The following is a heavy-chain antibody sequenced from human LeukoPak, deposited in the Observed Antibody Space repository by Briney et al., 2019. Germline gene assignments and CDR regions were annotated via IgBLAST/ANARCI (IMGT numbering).Heavy chain of an antibody. J-gene: IGHJ4*02. CDR1: GFTVRSNY. Sequence: GGSLRLSCAASGFTVRSNYMSWVRQAPGKGLEWVSVIYGGGSTYYADSVKGRFTTSRNNSKNTLYLQMNSLRAEDTAVYYCARASLYDILTGYYTPYFFDYWGQGTLVTVSS. CDR2: IYGGGST. D-gene: IGHD3-9*01. CDR3: ARASLYDILTGYYTPYFFDY. V-gene: IGHV3-53*01.